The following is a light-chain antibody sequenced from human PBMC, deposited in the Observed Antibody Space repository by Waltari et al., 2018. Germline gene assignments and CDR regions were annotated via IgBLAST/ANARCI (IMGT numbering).Light chain of an antibody. V-gene: IGKV3-11*01. CDR3: LQRDRWLT. Sequence: DIVLTRSPATLSLSPGARATLSCRASQSVTNYLAWYQQKPGQAPRLLIYDISTRATAIPARFNGSGSGTDFTLTISSLEPEDFAVYYCLQRDRWLTFGGGTKVEIK. J-gene: IGKJ4*01. CDR1: QSVTNY. CDR2: DIS.